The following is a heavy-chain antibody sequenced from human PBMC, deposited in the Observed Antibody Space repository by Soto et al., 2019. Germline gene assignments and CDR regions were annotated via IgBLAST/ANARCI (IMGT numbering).Heavy chain of an antibody. CDR2: INDVGSGT. V-gene: IGHV3-74*01. CDR3: ARDQTMPGPTTFDY. J-gene: IGHJ4*02. D-gene: IGHD1-1*01. CDR1: GFTFSTYW. Sequence: PGGSLRLSCAASGFTFSTYWMHWVRQAPGKGLVWVARINDVGSGTIYADSVKGRFTISRDNAKNTLYLQMNNLRAEDTAVYYCARDQTMPGPTTFDYCGQGTLVTVSS.